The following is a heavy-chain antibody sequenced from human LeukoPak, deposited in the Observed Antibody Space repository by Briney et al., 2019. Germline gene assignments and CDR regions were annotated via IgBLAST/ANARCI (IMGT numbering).Heavy chain of an antibody. D-gene: IGHD6-19*01. CDR3: ARLGSGWYQDV. CDR1: GFTLSSYS. V-gene: IGHV3-21*01. CDR2: ISSSSSYI. J-gene: IGHJ6*04. Sequence: PGESLRLSCAASGFTLSSYSMNCVRHAPGKGLGWVSSISSSSSYIYYADSVKGRFTISRDNAKNSLYLQMNSLRAEDTAVYYCARLGSGWYQDVWGKGTTVTVSS.